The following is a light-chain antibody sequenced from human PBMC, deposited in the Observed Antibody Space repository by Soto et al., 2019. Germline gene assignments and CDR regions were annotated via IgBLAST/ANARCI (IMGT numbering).Light chain of an antibody. J-gene: IGKJ1*01. CDR2: DAS. V-gene: IGKV1-5*01. CDR1: QSISSW. CDR3: QQYNSYSWT. Sequence: DIKMTQSPSTLSASDGDRVTITCRASQSISSWLAWYQQKPGKAPKLLIYDASSLESGVPSRFSGSGSGTEFTLTISSLQPDDFATYYCQQYNSYSWTFGQGTKVDIK.